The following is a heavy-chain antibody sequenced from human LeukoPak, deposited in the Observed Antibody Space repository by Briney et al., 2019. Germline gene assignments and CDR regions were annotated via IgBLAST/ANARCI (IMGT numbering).Heavy chain of an antibody. Sequence: SETLSLTCTVSGGSISSSSYYWGWIRQPPGKGLEWIGSIYYTGTTDYNPSLKSRVTISVDTSKNQFSLKLSSVTAADTAVYYCARENYGDYNKFDYWGQGTLVTVSS. J-gene: IGHJ4*02. V-gene: IGHV4-61*01. D-gene: IGHD4-17*01. CDR1: GGSISSSSYY. CDR3: ARENYGDYNKFDY. CDR2: IYYTGTT.